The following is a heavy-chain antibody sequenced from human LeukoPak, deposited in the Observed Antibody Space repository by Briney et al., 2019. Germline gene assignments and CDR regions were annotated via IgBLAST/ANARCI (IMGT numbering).Heavy chain of an antibody. V-gene: IGHV1-69*06. D-gene: IGHD3-10*01. J-gene: IGHJ4*02. CDR2: IIPIFGTA. CDR1: GGTFSSYA. Sequence: SVKVSCKASGGTFSSYAISWVRQAPGQGLEWMGRIIPIFGTANYAQKFQGRVTITADKSTGTAYMELSSLRSEDTAVYYCARGSVVRGVIITSGFDYWGQGTLVTVSS. CDR3: ARGSVVRGVIITSGFDY.